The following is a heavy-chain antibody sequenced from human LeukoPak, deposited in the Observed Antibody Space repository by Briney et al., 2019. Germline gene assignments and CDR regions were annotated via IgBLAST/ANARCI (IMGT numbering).Heavy chain of an antibody. CDR3: TRSSDY. CDR2: MKPDGSEI. D-gene: IGHD1-1*01. CDR1: GFTFSSYW. J-gene: IGHJ4*01. Sequence: GGSVRLSCAASGFTFSSYWMDWVNQSPGKGMECLANMKPDGSEIYYVDSVKGRFTISRDNAKNSLYLQMNSLRVDDTAVYYGTRSSDYCGHGTLFSLSS. V-gene: IGHV3-7*02.